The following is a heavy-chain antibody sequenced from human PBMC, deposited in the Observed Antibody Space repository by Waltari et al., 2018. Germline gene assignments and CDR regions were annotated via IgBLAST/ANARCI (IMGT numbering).Heavy chain of an antibody. CDR1: GNTITGYY. Sequence: QVQLVQSGAEVKTPGASVRVPCTASGNTITGYYIHWGREAPGQGLEWMGRINPNTGDTKFAQNFRVRVTMTRDTSISTAYMELSGLRSDDTAMYFCARREHFGDSLDYWGQGTLVAVSS. D-gene: IGHD3-16*01. CDR3: ARREHFGDSLDY. J-gene: IGHJ4*02. CDR2: INPNTGDT. V-gene: IGHV1-2*06.